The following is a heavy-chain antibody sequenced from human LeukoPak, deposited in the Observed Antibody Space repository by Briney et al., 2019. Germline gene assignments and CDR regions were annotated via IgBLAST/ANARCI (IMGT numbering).Heavy chain of an antibody. CDR2: ISGSGGST. CDR3: AKDRHAPGRYCSSTSCFPFDS. Sequence: GGSLRLSCAASGFTFSSYAMSWVRQAPGKGLERVSAISGSGGSTYYADSVKGRFTISRDNTKNTLYLQMNSLRAEDTAVYYCAKDRHAPGRYCSSTSCFPFDSWGQGTLVTVSS. V-gene: IGHV3-23*01. J-gene: IGHJ5*01. D-gene: IGHD2-2*01. CDR1: GFTFSSYA.